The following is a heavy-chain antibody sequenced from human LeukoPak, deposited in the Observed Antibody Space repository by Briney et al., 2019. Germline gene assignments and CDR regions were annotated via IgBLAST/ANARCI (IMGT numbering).Heavy chain of an antibody. CDR3: ARGIAARNYYYGMDV. CDR2: INHSGST. CDR1: GGSFSGYY. V-gene: IGHV4-34*01. D-gene: IGHD6-6*01. J-gene: IGHJ6*02. Sequence: PSETLSLTCAVYGGSFSGYYWSWIRQPPGKGLEWIGEINHSGSTNYNPSLKSRVTISVDTSKNQFSLKLSSVTAADTAVYYCARGIAARNYYYGMDVWGQGTTVTVSS.